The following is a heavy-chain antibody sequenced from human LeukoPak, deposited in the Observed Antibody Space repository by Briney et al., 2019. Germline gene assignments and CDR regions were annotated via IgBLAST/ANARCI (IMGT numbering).Heavy chain of an antibody. V-gene: IGHV4-39*07. CDR2: IYYSGST. D-gene: IGHD4-17*01. Sequence: SSETLSLTCTVSGGSISSYYWGWIRQPPGKGLEWIGSIYYSGSTYYNPSLKSRVTISVDTSKNQFSLKLSSVTAADTAVYYCARSGDYYYGMDVWGQGTTVTVSS. CDR1: GGSISSYY. J-gene: IGHJ6*02. CDR3: ARSGDYYYGMDV.